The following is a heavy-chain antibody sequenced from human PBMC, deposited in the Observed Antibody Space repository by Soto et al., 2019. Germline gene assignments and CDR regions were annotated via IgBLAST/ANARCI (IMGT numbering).Heavy chain of an antibody. J-gene: IGHJ4*02. V-gene: IGHV3-23*01. Sequence: GGSLRLSCAGSGFSFSTYGMSWVRQAPGKGLEWVSVMSGSGDDAYYADSVKGRFTISRDNSKNMLYLQMNSLRAEDTAVYFCAKKVTIYAVDPADYWGQGTQVTVSS. CDR1: GFSFSTYG. CDR2: MSGSGDDA. D-gene: IGHD3-3*01. CDR3: AKKVTIYAVDPADY.